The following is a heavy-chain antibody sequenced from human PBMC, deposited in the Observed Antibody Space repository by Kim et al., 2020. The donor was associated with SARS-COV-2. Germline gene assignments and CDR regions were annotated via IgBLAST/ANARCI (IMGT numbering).Heavy chain of an antibody. Sequence: GGSLRLSCAASGFTFSSYWMSWVRQTPGKGLEWVANIKQDGSEKYYVDSVKGRFTISRDNAKNSLYLQMNSLRAEDTAVYYCARDLTAEYSSSSYYYYGIDVWGQGTTVTVSS. CDR1: GFTFSSYW. CDR3: ARDLTAEYSSSSYYYYGIDV. V-gene: IGHV3-7*03. D-gene: IGHD6-13*01. J-gene: IGHJ6*02. CDR2: IKQDGSEK.